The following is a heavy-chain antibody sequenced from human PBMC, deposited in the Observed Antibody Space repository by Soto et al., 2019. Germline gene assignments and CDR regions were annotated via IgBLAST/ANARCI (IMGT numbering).Heavy chain of an antibody. V-gene: IGHV3-33*01. Sequence: GGSLRLSCVVSGFTFSNYGMHWVRQAPGKGLEWVALIWYDGSNQHYADSVKGRFNISRDNSKNTLYLQMSSLRVEDTAFFYCARGTGSYYYDMDVWGQGTTVTVSS. CDR2: IWYDGSNQ. CDR1: GFTFSNYG. J-gene: IGHJ6*02. CDR3: ARGTGSYYYDMDV. D-gene: IGHD7-27*01.